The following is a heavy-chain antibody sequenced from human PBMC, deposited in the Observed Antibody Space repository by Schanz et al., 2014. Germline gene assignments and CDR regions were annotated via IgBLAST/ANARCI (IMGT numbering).Heavy chain of an antibody. J-gene: IGHJ5*02. CDR2: ISGSGGST. V-gene: IGHV3-23*01. CDR1: GFTFSDYS. D-gene: IGHD1-1*01. CDR3: TRDVRLDRRGNWFDP. Sequence: EVQLLESGGGLVQPGGSLRLSCAASGFTFSDYSMNWVRQAPGKGLEWVSAISGSGGSTYYADSVKGRFTISRDNSKNTLYLQMNSLRAEDTAVYYCTRDVRLDRRGNWFDPWGQGTLVTVSS.